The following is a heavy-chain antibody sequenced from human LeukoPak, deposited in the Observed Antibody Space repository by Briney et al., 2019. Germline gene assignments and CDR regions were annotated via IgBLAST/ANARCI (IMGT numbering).Heavy chain of an antibody. V-gene: IGHV4-39*07. CDR1: DVSIRSSNDY. CDR3: AREDMRAVTTDPLAY. J-gene: IGHJ4*02. Sequence: SETLSLTCTVSDVSIRSSNDYWGWIRQSPGKGLEWIGTIYYNGATQYNPSLQSRATMSVDTSKNQFSLKLSSVTAADTAVYYCAREDMRAVTTDPLAYWGQGTLVTVSS. CDR2: IYYNGAT. D-gene: IGHD4-17*01.